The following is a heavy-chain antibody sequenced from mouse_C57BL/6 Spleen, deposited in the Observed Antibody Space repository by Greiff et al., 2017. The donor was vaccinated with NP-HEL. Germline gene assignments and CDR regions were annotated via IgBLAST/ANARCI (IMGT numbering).Heavy chain of an antibody. CDR1: GYTFTSYW. CDR3: ARRGGYDYSWYFDV. D-gene: IGHD2-4*01. V-gene: IGHV1-53*01. CDR2: INPSNGGT. Sequence: QVQLQQPGTELVKPGASVKLSCKASGYTFTSYWMHWVKQRPGQGLEWIGNINPSNGGTNYNEKFKSKATLTVDKSSSPADMQLSSLTSEDSAVYYGARRGGYDYSWYFDVWGTGTTVTVSS. J-gene: IGHJ1*03.